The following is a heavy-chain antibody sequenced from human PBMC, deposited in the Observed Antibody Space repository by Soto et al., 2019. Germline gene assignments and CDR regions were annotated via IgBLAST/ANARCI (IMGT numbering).Heavy chain of an antibody. CDR2: ISWNSGSI. CDR3: AKGIAAAASAFDI. J-gene: IGHJ3*02. V-gene: IGHV3-9*01. Sequence: GGSLRLSCAASGFTFYDYAMHWFRQAPGKGLEWVSGISWNSGSIGYADSVKGRFTISRDNAKNSLYLQMNSLRAEDTALYYCAKGIAAAASAFDIWGQGTMVTVSS. D-gene: IGHD6-13*01. CDR1: GFTFYDYA.